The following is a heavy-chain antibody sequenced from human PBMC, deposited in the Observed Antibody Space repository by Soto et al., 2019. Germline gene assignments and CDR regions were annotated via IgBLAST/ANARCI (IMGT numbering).Heavy chain of an antibody. CDR1: GFTVSNNY. V-gene: IGHV3-53*01. J-gene: IGHJ4*02. D-gene: IGHD6-19*01. CDR3: AKLEMAALNY. CDR2: IYSGGTT. Sequence: EVPLVESGGGLIQPGGSLRLSCAASGFTVSNNYMSWVRQAPGKGLECVSGIYSGGTTYYTDSVKGRFIISRDKSKNTLYLQMNTLRADDTAVYYCAKLEMAALNYWGQGTLVTVSS.